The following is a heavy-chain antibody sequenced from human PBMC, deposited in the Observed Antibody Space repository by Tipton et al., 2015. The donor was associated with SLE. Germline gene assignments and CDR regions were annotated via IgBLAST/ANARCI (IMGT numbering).Heavy chain of an antibody. Sequence: TLSLTCTVSGGSISSSSYYWGWIRQPPGKGLEWIGSIYYSGSTYYNPSLKSRVTISVDTSKNQFSLKLSSVTAADTAVYYCATGGSTSSYGMDVWGQGTTVTVSS. V-gene: IGHV4-39*01. D-gene: IGHD2-2*01. J-gene: IGHJ6*02. CDR3: ATGGSTSSYGMDV. CDR1: GGSISSSSYY. CDR2: IYYSGST.